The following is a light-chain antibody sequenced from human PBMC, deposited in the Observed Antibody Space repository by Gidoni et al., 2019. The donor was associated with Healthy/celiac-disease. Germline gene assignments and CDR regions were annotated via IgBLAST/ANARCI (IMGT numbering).Light chain of an antibody. J-gene: IGKJ1*01. CDR1: QRVSSN. CDR2: DAS. Sequence: EIVLTPSPATLSVSPGERATLPCRASQRVSSNLAWYQQNPGQAPRLLIYDASTRATGIPARFSGSGSGTEFTLTISSMQSEDDAVYYCQQYKNWPPWTFXXXTKVEIK. CDR3: QQYKNWPPWT. V-gene: IGKV3-15*01.